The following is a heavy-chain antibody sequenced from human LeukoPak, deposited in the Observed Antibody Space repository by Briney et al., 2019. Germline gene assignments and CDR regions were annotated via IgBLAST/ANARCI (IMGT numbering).Heavy chain of an antibody. CDR1: GFTFSTYS. J-gene: IGHJ4*02. V-gene: IGHV3-48*02. Sequence: PGGSLRLSCAASGFTFSTYSMNWVRQAPGKGLEWISYISSSGTIYYAGSVQGRFTISRDNAKNSLYLQMNSLRDEDTAVYYCAREASRSSDYWGQGALVTVSS. D-gene: IGHD6-6*01. CDR3: AREASRSSDY. CDR2: ISSSGTI.